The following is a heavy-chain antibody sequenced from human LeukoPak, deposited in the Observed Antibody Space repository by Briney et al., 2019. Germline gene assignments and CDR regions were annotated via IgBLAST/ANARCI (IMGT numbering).Heavy chain of an antibody. CDR3: ARRVGGGSQLH. CDR2: INHSGST. CDR1: GGSFSGYY. Sequence: PSETLSLTCAVYGGSFSGYYWSWIRQPPGKGLEWIGEINHSGSTNYNPSLKSRVTISVDTSKNQFSLKLSSVTAADTAVYYCARRVGGGSQLHWGQGTLVTVSS. V-gene: IGHV4-34*01. D-gene: IGHD1-26*01. J-gene: IGHJ1*01.